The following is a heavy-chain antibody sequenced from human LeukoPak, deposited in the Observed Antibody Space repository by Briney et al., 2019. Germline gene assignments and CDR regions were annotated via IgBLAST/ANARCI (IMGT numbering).Heavy chain of an antibody. D-gene: IGHD3-10*01. CDR1: GDSVSNNRAA. V-gene: IGHV6-1*01. CDR2: TYYRSKWYN. J-gene: IGHJ4*02. CDR3: AEEGGSGRLN. Sequence: SQTLSLTCAISGDSVSNNRAAWNWIRQSPSRGLEWLGRTYYRSKWYNDYAVPVENRITINPDTSKNQFSLQLNSVTPEDTAVYYCAEEGGSGRLNWGQGTLVTVSS.